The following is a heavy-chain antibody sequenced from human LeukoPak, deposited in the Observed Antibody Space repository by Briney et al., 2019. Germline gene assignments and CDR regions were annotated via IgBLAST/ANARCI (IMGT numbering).Heavy chain of an antibody. J-gene: IGHJ4*02. Sequence: SETLSLTCTVSGYSISSGYYWGWIRQPPGKGLEWIGSIYHSGSTYYNPSLKSRVTISVDTSKNQFSLKLSSVTAADTAVYYCARVKDGDAFDYWGQGTLVTVSS. V-gene: IGHV4-38-2*02. CDR3: ARVKDGDAFDY. CDR1: GYSISSGYY. CDR2: IYHSGST. D-gene: IGHD5-24*01.